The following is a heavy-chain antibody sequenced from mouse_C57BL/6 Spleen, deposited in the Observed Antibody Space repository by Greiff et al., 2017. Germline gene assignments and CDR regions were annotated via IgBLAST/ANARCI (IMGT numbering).Heavy chain of an antibody. CDR1: GFSFNTYA. J-gene: IGHJ3*01. CDR3: VRHEPWAY. Sequence: EVMLVASGGGLVQPKGSLKLSCAASGFSFNTYAMNWVRQAPGKGLEWVARIRSKSNNYATYYADSVKDRFTISRDDSESMLYLQMNNLKTEDTAMYYCVRHEPWAYWGQGTLVTVSA. CDR2: IRSKSNNYAT. D-gene: IGHD6-1*01. V-gene: IGHV10-1*01.